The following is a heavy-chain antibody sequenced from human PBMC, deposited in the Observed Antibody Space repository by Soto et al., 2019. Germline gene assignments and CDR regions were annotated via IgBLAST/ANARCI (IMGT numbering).Heavy chain of an antibody. Sequence: EVQLLESGGGLVQPGGSLRLSCAASGFTFSSYAMSWVRQAPGKGLEWVSAISGSGGSTYYADSVKGRFTISRDNSKNTLYLQMKSLRAEDTAVYYCAKGGLSIRSGMDVWGQGTTVTVSS. CDR1: GFTFSSYA. D-gene: IGHD3-16*01. CDR3: AKGGLSIRSGMDV. V-gene: IGHV3-23*01. CDR2: ISGSGGST. J-gene: IGHJ6*02.